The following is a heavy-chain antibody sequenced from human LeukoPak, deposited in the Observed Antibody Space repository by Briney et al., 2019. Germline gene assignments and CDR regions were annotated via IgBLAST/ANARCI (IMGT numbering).Heavy chain of an antibody. CDR3: ARGGTSTRTYYYYGMDV. D-gene: IGHD1-26*01. CDR1: GGTFSSYA. J-gene: IGHJ6*02. Sequence: ASVKVSCKASGGTFSSYAISWVRQAPGQGLEWMGRIIPILGIANYAQKFQGRVTITADKSTSTAYMELSSLRSEDTAVYYCARGGTSTRTYYYYGMDVWAKGPRSPSP. CDR2: IIPILGIA. V-gene: IGHV1-69*04.